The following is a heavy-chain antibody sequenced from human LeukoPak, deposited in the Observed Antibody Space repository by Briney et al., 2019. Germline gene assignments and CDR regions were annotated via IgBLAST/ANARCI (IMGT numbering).Heavy chain of an antibody. Sequence: PGGSLRLSCAGSGFSFSRYWMRWVSQAPGKGLEWVTTVKEDGSEKDYVDSVKGRFTISRKNAKNSLYLQMNSLRVDDTAVYYCAGGGGYWGQGTLVTVSS. CDR2: VKEDGSEK. J-gene: IGHJ4*02. D-gene: IGHD3-10*01. CDR1: GFSFSRYW. V-gene: IGHV3-7*02. CDR3: AGGGGY.